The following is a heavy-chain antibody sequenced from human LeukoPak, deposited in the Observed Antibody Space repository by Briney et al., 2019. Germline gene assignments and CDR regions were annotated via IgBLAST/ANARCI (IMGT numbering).Heavy chain of an antibody. D-gene: IGHD3-9*01. V-gene: IGHV3-30*04. CDR1: GFTFSSYA. Sequence: GGFLRLSCAASGFTFSSYAMHWVRQAPGKGLEWVAVISYDGSNKYYADSVKGRFTISRDNSKNTLYLQMNSLRAEDTAVYYCARDAPHYDILTDYAFDIWGQGTMVTVSS. J-gene: IGHJ3*02. CDR3: ARDAPHYDILTDYAFDI. CDR2: ISYDGSNK.